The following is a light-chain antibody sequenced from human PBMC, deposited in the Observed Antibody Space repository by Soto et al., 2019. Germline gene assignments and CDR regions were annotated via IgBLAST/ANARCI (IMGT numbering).Light chain of an antibody. J-gene: IGLJ1*01. CDR3: AAWDDSLNGYV. CDR2: TNN. Sequence: QSVLTQPPSASGTPGQRVTISCSGSSSNIGSNTVNWYQQLPGTAPKLLIYTNNQRPSGVPDRFSGSKSGTSASLAISWLQSEDEADYYCAAWDDSLNGYVFGTGTKVNGL. CDR1: SSNIGSNT. V-gene: IGLV1-44*01.